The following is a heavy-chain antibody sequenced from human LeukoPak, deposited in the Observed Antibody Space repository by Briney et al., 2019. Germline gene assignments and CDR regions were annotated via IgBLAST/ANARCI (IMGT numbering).Heavy chain of an antibody. CDR1: GFSLSTSGVG. J-gene: IGHJ3*02. CDR3: AHSRRTVPAALEAFDI. V-gene: IGHV2-5*01. D-gene: IGHD2-2*01. Sequence: SGPTLVNPTQTLTLTCTFSGFSLSTSGVGVGWIRQPPGKALEWLALIYWNDDKRYSPSLKSRLTITKDTSKNQVVLTMTNMDPVDTATYYCAHSRRTVPAALEAFDIWGQGTMVTVSS. CDR2: IYWNDDK.